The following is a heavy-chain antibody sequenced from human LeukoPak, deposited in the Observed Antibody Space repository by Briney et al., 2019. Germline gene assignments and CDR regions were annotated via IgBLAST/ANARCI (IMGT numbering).Heavy chain of an antibody. V-gene: IGHV3-21*01. CDR2: ISSSSSYI. D-gene: IGHD1-26*01. CDR3: ARVGATRRGY. J-gene: IGHJ4*02. CDR1: VFTFSSYS. Sequence: GGSLRLSCAASVFTFSSYSMNWVRQAPGKGLEWVSSISSSSSYIYYADSVKGRFTISRDNAKNSLYLQMNSLRAEDTAVYYCARVGATRRGYWGQGTLVTVSS.